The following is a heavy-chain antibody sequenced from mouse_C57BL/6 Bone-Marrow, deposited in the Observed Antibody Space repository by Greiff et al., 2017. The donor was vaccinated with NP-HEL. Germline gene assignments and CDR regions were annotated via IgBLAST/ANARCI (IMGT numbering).Heavy chain of an antibody. CDR2: INPSNGGT. CDR1: GYTFTSYW. Sequence: QVQLQQPGTELVKPGASVKLSCKASGYTFTSYWMHWVKQRPGQGLEWIGNINPSNGGTNYNEKFKSKATLTVDKSSSTAYMQLSSLTSEDSAVYDCARRDYDYDGWYFDVWGTGTTVTVSS. D-gene: IGHD2-4*01. J-gene: IGHJ1*03. V-gene: IGHV1-53*01. CDR3: ARRDYDYDGWYFDV.